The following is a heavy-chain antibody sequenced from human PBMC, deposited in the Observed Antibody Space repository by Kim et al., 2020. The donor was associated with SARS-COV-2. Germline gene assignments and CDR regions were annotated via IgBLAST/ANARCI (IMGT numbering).Heavy chain of an antibody. CDR3: AKDRGLLRFLEWLPTIDYYFDY. CDR2: ISYDGSNK. J-gene: IGHJ4*02. Sequence: GGSLRLSCAASGFTFSSYGMHWVRQAPGKGLEWVAVISYDGSNKYYADSVKGRFTISRDNSKNTLYLQMNSLRAEDTAVYYCAKDRGLLRFLEWLPTIDYYFDYWGQGTLVTVSS. D-gene: IGHD3-3*01. CDR1: GFTFSSYG. V-gene: IGHV3-30*18.